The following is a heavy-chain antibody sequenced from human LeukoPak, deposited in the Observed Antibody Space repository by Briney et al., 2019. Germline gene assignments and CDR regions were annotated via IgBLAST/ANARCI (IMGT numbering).Heavy chain of an antibody. CDR3: ATDQCSSTSCYPSIGAFDI. Sequence: VSVKVSCKVSGYTLTELSMHWVRQAPGKGLEWMGGFDPEDGETIYAQKFQGGVTMTEDTSTDTAYMELSSLRSEDTAVYYCATDQCSSTSCYPSIGAFDIWGQGTMVTVSS. J-gene: IGHJ3*02. CDR2: FDPEDGET. D-gene: IGHD2-2*01. CDR1: GYTLTELS. V-gene: IGHV1-24*01.